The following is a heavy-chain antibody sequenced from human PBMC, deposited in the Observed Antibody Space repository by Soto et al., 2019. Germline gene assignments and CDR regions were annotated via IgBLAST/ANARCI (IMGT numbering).Heavy chain of an antibody. J-gene: IGHJ4*02. Sequence: GGSLRLSCAASGFTFSDYYRHWIRRAPGKGLEWISYISGNGEIIQYAASARGRFTISRDNAENSVYLEMDRLRAEDTALYYCARDVDADFRTDFDYWGRGTLVTVSS. CDR2: ISGNGEII. V-gene: IGHV3-11*01. CDR1: GFTFSDYY. CDR3: ARDVDADFRTDFDY. D-gene: IGHD4-17*01.